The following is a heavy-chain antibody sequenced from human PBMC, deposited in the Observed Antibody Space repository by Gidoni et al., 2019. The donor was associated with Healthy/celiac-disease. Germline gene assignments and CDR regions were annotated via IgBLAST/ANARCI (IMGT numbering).Heavy chain of an antibody. CDR2: IRSKANSYAT. CDR1: GFTFSGSA. CDR3: TRRSGSFDY. Sequence: EVQLVESGGGLVQPGGSRILPCADSGFTFSGSAMHWVSQASGKGPEWVGRIRSKANSYATAYAASVKGRFTISRDDSKNTAYLQMNSLKTEDTAVYYCTRRSGSFDYWGQGTLVTVSS. J-gene: IGHJ4*02. V-gene: IGHV3-73*01. D-gene: IGHD6-25*01.